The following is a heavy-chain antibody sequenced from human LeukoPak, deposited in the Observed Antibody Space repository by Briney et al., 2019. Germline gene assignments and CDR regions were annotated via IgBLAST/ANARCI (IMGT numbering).Heavy chain of an antibody. Sequence: GGSLRLSCAASGFTFSSYSMNWVRQAPGKGLEWVSSISSSSSYIYYADSVKGRFTISRDNAKNSPYLQMNSLRAEDTAVYYCASGTSYGLVMYYFDYWGQGTLVTVSS. V-gene: IGHV3-21*01. CDR3: ASGTSYGLVMYYFDY. J-gene: IGHJ4*02. CDR2: ISSSSSYI. D-gene: IGHD5-18*01. CDR1: GFTFSSYS.